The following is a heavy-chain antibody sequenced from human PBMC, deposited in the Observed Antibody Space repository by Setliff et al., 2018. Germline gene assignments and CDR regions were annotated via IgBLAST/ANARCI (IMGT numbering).Heavy chain of an antibody. J-gene: IGHJ4*02. V-gene: IGHV3-48*01. CDR3: ARDGLLWFGELLSEYYFDY. CDR1: GFTFSSYW. CDR2: ISWNSANI. D-gene: IGHD3-10*01. Sequence: GGSLRLSCAASGFTFSSYWMHWVRQAPGKGLEWVSGISWNSANIYYADSVKGRFTISRDNAKNSLYLQMNSLRAEDTAVYYCARDGLLWFGELLSEYYFDYWGQGTLVTVSS.